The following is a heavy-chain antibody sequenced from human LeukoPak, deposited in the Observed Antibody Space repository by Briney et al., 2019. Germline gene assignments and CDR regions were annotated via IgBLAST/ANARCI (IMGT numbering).Heavy chain of an antibody. D-gene: IGHD3-22*01. V-gene: IGHV3-30*02. Sequence: GGSLRLSCAASGFTFSSYGMHWVRQAPGKGLEWVAFIRYDGSNKYYADSVKGRFTISRDNSKNTLYLQMNSLRAEDTAVYYCAKVQNYYDSSGYTDQSDYWGQGTLVTVSS. CDR1: GFTFSSYG. J-gene: IGHJ4*02. CDR2: IRYDGSNK. CDR3: AKVQNYYDSSGYTDQSDY.